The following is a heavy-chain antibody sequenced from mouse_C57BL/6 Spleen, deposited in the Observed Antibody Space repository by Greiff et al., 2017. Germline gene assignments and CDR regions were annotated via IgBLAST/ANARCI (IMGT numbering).Heavy chain of an antibody. V-gene: IGHV5-17*01. D-gene: IGHD2-3*01. CDR1: GFTFSDYG. Sequence: DVKLQESGGGLVKPGGSLKLSCAASGFTFSDYGMHWVRQAPEKGLEWVAYISSGSSTIYYADTVKGRFTISRDNAKNTLFLQMTSLRSEDTAMYYCARGEDGYLDYWGQGTTLTVSS. J-gene: IGHJ2*01. CDR2: ISSGSSTI. CDR3: ARGEDGYLDY.